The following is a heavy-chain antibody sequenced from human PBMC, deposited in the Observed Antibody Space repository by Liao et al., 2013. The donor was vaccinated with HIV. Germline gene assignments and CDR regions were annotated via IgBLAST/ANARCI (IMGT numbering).Heavy chain of an antibody. V-gene: IGHV4-34*01. CDR1: GGSFNGYY. Sequence: QVQLQQWGAGLLKPSETLSLTCAVYGGSFNGYYWNWIRQPPGKGLEWIGEINHSGSTNYNPSLKSRVTMSVDTSKNQFSLKLSSVTAADTAVYYCARAKGPGAGREYFQHWGQGTLVTVSS. CDR3: ARAKGPGAGREYFQH. CDR2: INHSGST. J-gene: IGHJ1*01. D-gene: IGHD6-19*01.